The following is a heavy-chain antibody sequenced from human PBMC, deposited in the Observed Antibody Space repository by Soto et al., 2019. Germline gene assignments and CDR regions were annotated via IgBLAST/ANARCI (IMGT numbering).Heavy chain of an antibody. Sequence: GGSLRLSCAASGFTFSSYGMHWVRQAPGKGLEWVAVIWYDGSNKYYADSVKGRFTISRDNSKNTLYLQMNSLRAEDTAVYYCARELGSSSPYDAFDIWGQGTMVTVSS. CDR3: ARELGSSSPYDAFDI. V-gene: IGHV3-33*01. D-gene: IGHD6-13*01. CDR2: IWYDGSNK. J-gene: IGHJ3*02. CDR1: GFTFSSYG.